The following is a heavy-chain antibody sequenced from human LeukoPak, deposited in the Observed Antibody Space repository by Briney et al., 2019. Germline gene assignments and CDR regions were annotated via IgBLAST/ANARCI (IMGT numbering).Heavy chain of an antibody. D-gene: IGHD5-18*01. CDR1: GYTFTSYG. Sequence: ASVKVSCKASGYTFTSYGISWVRQAPGQGLEWMGWISAYNGNTNYTQKFQGRVTMTEDTSTDTAYMELSSLRSEDTAVYYCATEGDTRDFDYWGQGTLVTVSS. J-gene: IGHJ4*02. CDR2: ISAYNGNT. V-gene: IGHV1-18*01. CDR3: ATEGDTRDFDY.